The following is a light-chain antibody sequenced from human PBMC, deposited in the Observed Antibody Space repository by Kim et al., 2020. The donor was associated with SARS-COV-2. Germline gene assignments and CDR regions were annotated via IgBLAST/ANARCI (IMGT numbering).Light chain of an antibody. J-gene: IGKJ4*01. CDR1: QSIVVW. CDR2: KAS. CDR3: QQYSNYPLT. Sequence: DIQMTQSPSTLSASVGDRVNITCRASQSIVVWLAWYQQKPGKAPKLVIYKASSLESGVPSRFSGSGSGTEFTLTISSLHPDDLGTYFCQQYSNYPLTFGGGTKVGIK. V-gene: IGKV1-5*03.